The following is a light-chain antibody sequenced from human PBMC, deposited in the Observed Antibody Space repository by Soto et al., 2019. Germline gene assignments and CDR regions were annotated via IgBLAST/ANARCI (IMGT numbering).Light chain of an antibody. Sequence: EIVMTQSPATLSVSPRESATLSCRASQSISSELARYQQKPGQPPRLLIYGASTRATGVPARFTGSGSGSDFTLTISGLQSEDFAVYYCQQGHNWPLTFGQGTRLEI. V-gene: IGKV3-15*01. J-gene: IGKJ2*01. CDR1: QSISSE. CDR2: GAS. CDR3: QQGHNWPLT.